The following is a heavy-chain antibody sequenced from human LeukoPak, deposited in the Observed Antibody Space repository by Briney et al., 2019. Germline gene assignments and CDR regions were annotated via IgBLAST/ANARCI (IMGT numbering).Heavy chain of an antibody. CDR1: GYTFTSYY. D-gene: IGHD3-22*01. V-gene: IGHV1-46*01. Sequence: ASVKVSCKASGYTFTSYYMNWVRQAPGQGLEWMGIINPSGGSTSHAQKFQGRVTMTRDMSTRTVYMELSSLRSEDTAVYYCATPSLHYDSSAYNRLDYWGQATLATVSS. J-gene: IGHJ4*02. CDR2: INPSGGST. CDR3: ATPSLHYDSSAYNRLDY.